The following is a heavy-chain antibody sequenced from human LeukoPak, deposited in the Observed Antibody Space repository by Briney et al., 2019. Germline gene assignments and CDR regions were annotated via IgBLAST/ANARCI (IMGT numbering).Heavy chain of an antibody. CDR3: VRSWTYSYDT. J-gene: IGHJ4*02. D-gene: IGHD5-18*01. Sequence: SQTLSLTCAISGDSVSSNSVGWHWIRQSPSRGLEWLGKTYYRSKWYTDYAVSVKSRMTINPDTSKNQSSLQVNSVTPEDTAVYYCVRSWTYSYDTWGQGTLVTVSS. CDR2: TYYRSKWYT. V-gene: IGHV6-1*01. CDR1: GDSVSSNSVG.